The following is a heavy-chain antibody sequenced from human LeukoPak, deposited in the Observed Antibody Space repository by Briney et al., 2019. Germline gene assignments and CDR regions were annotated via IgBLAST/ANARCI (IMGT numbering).Heavy chain of an antibody. J-gene: IGHJ3*02. Sequence: PGGSLRLSCAASGFTFSTNWMYWVRQAPGKGLVWVSRINSDVRTMGYADSVKGRFTISRDNAYNTLYLQMNSLRAEDTALYYCASGGRVGDIFDIWGQGTMVRVSS. V-gene: IGHV3-74*01. D-gene: IGHD2-15*01. CDR1: GFTFSTNW. CDR2: INSDVRTM. CDR3: ASGGRVGDIFDI.